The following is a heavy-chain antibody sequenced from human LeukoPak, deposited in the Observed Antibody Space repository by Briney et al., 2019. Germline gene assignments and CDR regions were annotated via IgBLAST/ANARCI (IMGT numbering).Heavy chain of an antibody. Sequence: SETLSLTCAVYGGSFSGDFWSWIRQSPGQGLEWIGEINHGGSTTYNPSLQSRVTMSVDTSTNQISLKMTSATAANTAIYYCARHTWQWLHFDYWGQGTLVTVSS. V-gene: IGHV4-34*01. D-gene: IGHD6-19*01. J-gene: IGHJ4*02. CDR3: ARHTWQWLHFDY. CDR2: INHGGST. CDR1: GGSFSGDF.